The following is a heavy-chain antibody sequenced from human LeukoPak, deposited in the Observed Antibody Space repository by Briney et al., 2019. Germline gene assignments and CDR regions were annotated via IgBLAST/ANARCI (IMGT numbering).Heavy chain of an antibody. J-gene: IGHJ4*02. Sequence: PGRSLRLSCAASGFTFDDYAMHWVRQAPGKGLEWVSGISWNSGSIGYAESVKGRFTISRDNAKNSLYLQMNSLGAEDTALYYCAKDIAAAGNHFDYWGQGTLVTVSS. CDR2: ISWNSGSI. D-gene: IGHD6-13*01. CDR3: AKDIAAAGNHFDY. CDR1: GFTFDDYA. V-gene: IGHV3-9*01.